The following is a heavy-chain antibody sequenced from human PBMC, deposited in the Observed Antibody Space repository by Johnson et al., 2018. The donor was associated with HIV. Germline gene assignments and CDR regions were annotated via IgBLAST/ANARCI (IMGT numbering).Heavy chain of an antibody. CDR1: GFTVSSNY. J-gene: IGHJ3*02. V-gene: IGHV3-11*01. CDR2: ISSSGSTI. D-gene: IGHD3-9*01. CDR3: TTLPRGGDLTLYDILTGYYFSVVSDAFDI. Sequence: QVQLVESGGGLVQPGGSLRLSCAASGFTVSSNYMSWIRQAPGKGLEWVSYISSSGSTIYYADSVKGRFTISRDNSKNTLYLQMNSLRTWDTAVYYCTTLPRGGDLTLYDILTGYYFSVVSDAFDIWGQGTMVTVSS.